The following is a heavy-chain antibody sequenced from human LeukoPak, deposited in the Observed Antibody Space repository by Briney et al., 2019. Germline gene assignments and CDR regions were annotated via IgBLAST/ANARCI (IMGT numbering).Heavy chain of an antibody. J-gene: IGHJ4*02. Sequence: GESLKISCKGSGYSITNYWIAWVRQMPGKGLEWMGIIYPADSDIRYSPSFQGQVTISADKSISTAYLQWSSLKASDTAMYYCARRPSGYSYGYYDYWGQGTLVTVSS. D-gene: IGHD5-18*01. V-gene: IGHV5-51*01. CDR2: IYPADSDI. CDR3: ARRPSGYSYGYYDY. CDR1: GYSITNYW.